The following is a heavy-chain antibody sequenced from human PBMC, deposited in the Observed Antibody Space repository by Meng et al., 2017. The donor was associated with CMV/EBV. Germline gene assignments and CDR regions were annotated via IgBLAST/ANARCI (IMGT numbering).Heavy chain of an antibody. J-gene: IGHJ3*02. CDR3: TRDRDLYYYDSSGYYGDAFDI. Sequence: GESLKISCTASGFTFGDYAMSWDRQAPGKGLEWVGFIRSKAYGGTTEYAASVKGRFTISRDDSKSIAYLQMNSLKTEDTAVYYCTRDRDLYYYDSSGYYGDAFDIWGQGTMVTVSS. CDR1: GFTFGDYA. D-gene: IGHD3-22*01. CDR2: IRSKAYGGTT. V-gene: IGHV3-49*04.